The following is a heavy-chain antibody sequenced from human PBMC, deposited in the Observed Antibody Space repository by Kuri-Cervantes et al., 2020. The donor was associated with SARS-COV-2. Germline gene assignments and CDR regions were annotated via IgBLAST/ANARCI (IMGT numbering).Heavy chain of an antibody. CDR2: IYYSGST. CDR1: GGSVSSGSYY. Sequence: ESLKISCTVSGGSVSSGSYYWSWIRQPPGRGLEWIGYIYYSGSTNYNPSLKSRVTISVDTSKNQFSLKLSSVTAADTAVYYCARWPSWSGSIDYWGQGTLVTVSS. V-gene: IGHV4-61*01. J-gene: IGHJ4*02. D-gene: IGHD3-3*01. CDR3: ARWPSWSGSIDY.